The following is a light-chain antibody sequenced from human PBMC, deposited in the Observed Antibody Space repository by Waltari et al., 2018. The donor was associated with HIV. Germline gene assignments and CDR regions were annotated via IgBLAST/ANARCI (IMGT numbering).Light chain of an antibody. CDR3: QQSYATSWT. V-gene: IGKV1-39*01. J-gene: IGKJ1*01. CDR2: AAS. Sequence: DIQMTQSPSSLSASVGDRVTITCRASQTSSSDLNGYQQKPGKAPKLLSYAASSLQSGVPSRFSGRGSGTGFTLTISSLQPEDFATYYCQQSYATSWTFGQGTKVEIK. CDR1: QTSSSD.